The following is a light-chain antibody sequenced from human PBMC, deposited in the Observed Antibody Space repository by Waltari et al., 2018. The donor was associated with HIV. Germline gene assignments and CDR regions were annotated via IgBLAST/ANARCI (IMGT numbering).Light chain of an antibody. J-gene: IGKJ1*01. V-gene: IGKV4-1*01. Sequence: DIVMTQSPDSLAVSLGERATINCKSSRSVLYSSNKKNFLAWYQKKPGQPPKLLISWASTRESGVPDRFSGSGSGTDFTLTVSSLQAEDVAVYYCQQYYTTPLTFGQGTRVEV. CDR3: QQYYTTPLT. CDR2: WAS. CDR1: RSVLYSSNKKNF.